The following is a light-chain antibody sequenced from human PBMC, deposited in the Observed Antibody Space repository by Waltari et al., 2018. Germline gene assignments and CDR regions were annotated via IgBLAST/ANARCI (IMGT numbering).Light chain of an antibody. Sequence: DTVMTQSPLSLPVTPGEPASIPCRSSPSLLHSNGYYYLDWYVQKPGQSPQILIYLGSNRASGVPDRFSGSGSGTDFTLEISRVEAEDVGVYYCMQGLQTPRRTFGQGTKVEIK. CDR2: LGS. CDR1: PSLLHSNGYYY. J-gene: IGKJ1*01. V-gene: IGKV2-28*01. CDR3: MQGLQTPRRT.